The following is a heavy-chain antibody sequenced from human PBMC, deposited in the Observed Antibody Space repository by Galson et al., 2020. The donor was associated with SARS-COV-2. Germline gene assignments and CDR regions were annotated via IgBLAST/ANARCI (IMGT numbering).Heavy chain of an antibody. V-gene: IGHV3-9*01. CDR1: GFTFYNYA. Sequence: GGSLRLSCAGSGFTFYNYAMHWVRQAPGRGLEWVSGINWNGIDIDYADSVKGRFTISRDNAKNSLYLQMNSLRAEDTALYYCAKAARSIAVTYDGFDIWGQGTMVTLSS. CDR3: AKAARSIAVTYDGFDI. CDR2: INWNGIDI. J-gene: IGHJ3*02. D-gene: IGHD6-19*01.